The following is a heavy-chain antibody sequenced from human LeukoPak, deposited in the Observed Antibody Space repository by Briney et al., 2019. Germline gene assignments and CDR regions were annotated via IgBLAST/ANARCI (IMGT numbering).Heavy chain of an antibody. J-gene: IGHJ4*02. D-gene: IGHD1-26*01. CDR2: IYYSGST. V-gene: IGHV4-39*07. CDR3: ARNSGSYADS. CDR1: GGSISSSSYY. Sequence: SETLSLTCTVSGGSISSSSYYWGWIRQPPGKGLEWIGSIYYSGSTYYNPSLKSRVTISVDTSKNQFSLKLSSVTAADTAVYYCARNSGSYADSWGQGTLVTVSS.